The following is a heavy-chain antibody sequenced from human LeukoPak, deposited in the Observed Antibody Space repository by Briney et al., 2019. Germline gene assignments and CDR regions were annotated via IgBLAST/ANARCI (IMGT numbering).Heavy chain of an antibody. V-gene: IGHV4-59*08. D-gene: IGHD6-6*01. Sequence: PSETLSLTCDVSGDSITGYSWTWIRQPPGRGLEWIGYIYYRGNSNYNPSLKSRVTISVDTSKNQFSLKLSSVTAADTAVYYCARHRIAARRGVDYWGQGTLVTVSS. CDR3: ARHRIAARRGVDY. J-gene: IGHJ4*02. CDR2: IYYRGNS. CDR1: GDSITGYS.